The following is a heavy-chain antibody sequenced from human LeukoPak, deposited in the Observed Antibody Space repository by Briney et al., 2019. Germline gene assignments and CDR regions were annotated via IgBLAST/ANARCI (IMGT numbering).Heavy chain of an antibody. CDR3: TKDPAQTTAFDY. CDR1: GYTFTGYY. CDR2: INPNSGGT. J-gene: IGHJ4*02. Sequence: ASVKVSCKASGYTFTGYYIHWVRQAPGQGLEWMGWINPNSGGTNYAQKFQGRVTVTRDTSISTAYMELSRLRSDDTAVYYCTKDPAQTTAFDYWGQGTLVTVSP. D-gene: IGHD1-7*01. V-gene: IGHV1-2*02.